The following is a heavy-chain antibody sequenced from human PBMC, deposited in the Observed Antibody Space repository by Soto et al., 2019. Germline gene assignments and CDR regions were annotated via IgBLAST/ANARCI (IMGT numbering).Heavy chain of an antibody. D-gene: IGHD3-3*01. V-gene: IGHV3-30*18. J-gene: IGHJ4*02. CDR1: GFTFSSYG. CDR3: AKKGVGVYDFWSGLDYFDY. CDR2: ISYDGSNK. Sequence: GGSLRLSCAASGFTFSSYGMHWVRQAPGKGLEWVAVISYDGSNKYYADSVKGRFTISRDNSKNTLYLQMNSLRAEDTAVYYCAKKGVGVYDFWSGLDYFDYWGQGTLVTVSS.